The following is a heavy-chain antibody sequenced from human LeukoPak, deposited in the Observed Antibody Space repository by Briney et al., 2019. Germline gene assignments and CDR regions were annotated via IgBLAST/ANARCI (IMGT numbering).Heavy chain of an antibody. D-gene: IGHD3-22*01. Sequence: KTGGSLRLSCAASGFTFSSYSMNWVRQAPGKGLEWVSSISSSSSYIYYADSVKGRFTISRDNAKNSLYLQMSSLRAEDTAVYYCARATYYYDSSGYKPSYWYFDLWGRGTLVTVSS. CDR1: GFTFSSYS. J-gene: IGHJ2*01. CDR3: ARATYYYDSSGYKPSYWYFDL. V-gene: IGHV3-21*01. CDR2: ISSSSSYI.